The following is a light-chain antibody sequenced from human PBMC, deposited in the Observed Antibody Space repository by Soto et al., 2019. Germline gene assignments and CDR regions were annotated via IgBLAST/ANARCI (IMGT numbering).Light chain of an antibody. CDR3: QQLNTFPVT. Sequence: DIQLTQSPSFLSASVGDRVTITCRASQGISSYLAWYQQTPGKAPKLLIYASSILQSGVPSRFSGSVSVTEFTLTVSSLQPEDFSTYYCQQLNTFPVTFGQGTRLAI. CDR2: ASS. V-gene: IGKV1-9*01. CDR1: QGISSY. J-gene: IGKJ5*01.